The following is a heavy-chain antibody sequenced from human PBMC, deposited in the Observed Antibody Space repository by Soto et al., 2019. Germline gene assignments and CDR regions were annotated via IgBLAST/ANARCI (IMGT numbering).Heavy chain of an antibody. D-gene: IGHD3-9*01. Sequence: GESLKISCKGSGYSFTSYWIGWVRQMPGKGLEWMGIIYPGDSDTRYSPSFQGQVTISADKSISTAYLQWSSLKASDTAMYYCARHVIQANILTGSHKAFDIWGQGTMVTVS. CDR1: GYSFTSYW. CDR2: IYPGDSDT. J-gene: IGHJ3*02. V-gene: IGHV5-51*01. CDR3: ARHVIQANILTGSHKAFDI.